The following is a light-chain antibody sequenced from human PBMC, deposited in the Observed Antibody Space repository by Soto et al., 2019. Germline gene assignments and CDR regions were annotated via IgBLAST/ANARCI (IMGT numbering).Light chain of an antibody. J-gene: IGKJ5*01. V-gene: IGKV2-28*01. CDR3: MQFLQIPIP. CDR2: WGS. Sequence: IVMTQSQHALPVTPGEPVSISCRSSQSLLHRNGYNCLDWYLQKPGQSPQVLIFWGSIRASGVPDRLSGSGSGTDFTLKISRVEAEDVRVYYCMQFLQIPIPFGQGTRLET. CDR1: QSLLHRNGYNC.